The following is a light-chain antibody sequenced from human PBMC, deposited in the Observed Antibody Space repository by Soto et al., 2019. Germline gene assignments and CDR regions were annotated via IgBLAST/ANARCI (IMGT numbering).Light chain of an antibody. CDR1: QGISTR. CDR3: QQTDSFPLT. V-gene: IGKV1-12*01. J-gene: IGKJ5*01. Sequence: DIQMTQSPSSVPASVGDRVTITCRASQGISTRLDWYQQKPGKAPKLLIYAASNLQSGVPSRFSGSGSGADFTPTISSLQPEDFATYYCQQTDSFPLTFGQGTRLEIK. CDR2: AAS.